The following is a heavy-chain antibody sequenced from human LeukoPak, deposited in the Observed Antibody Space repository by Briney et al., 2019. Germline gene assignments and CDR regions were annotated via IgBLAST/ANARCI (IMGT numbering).Heavy chain of an antibody. CDR2: ISGNSATT. D-gene: IGHD6-13*01. CDR3: AKDHGIAAAVLRDY. CDR1: GFIFNNYA. V-gene: IGHV3-23*01. J-gene: IGHJ4*02. Sequence: GGSLRLSCAASGFIFNNYAMSWVRQAPGKGLEWVSSISGNSATTHNADSVKGRFTISRDNSKNTLYLQMNSLRAEDTAVYYCAKDHGIAAAVLRDYWGQGTLVTVSS.